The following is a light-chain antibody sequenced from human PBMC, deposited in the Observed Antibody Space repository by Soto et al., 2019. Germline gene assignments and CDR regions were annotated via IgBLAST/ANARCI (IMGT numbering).Light chain of an antibody. CDR2: GAS. CDR1: QSVSSN. V-gene: IGKV3-15*01. J-gene: IGKJ1*01. Sequence: VMTQSPATLSVSPGERATLSCRASQSVSSNLAWYQQKPGQAPRLLIYGASTRATGIPARFSGSGSGTEFTLTISSLQSEDFAVYYCQQYNNWPPWTFGQGTKVDIK. CDR3: QQYNNWPPWT.